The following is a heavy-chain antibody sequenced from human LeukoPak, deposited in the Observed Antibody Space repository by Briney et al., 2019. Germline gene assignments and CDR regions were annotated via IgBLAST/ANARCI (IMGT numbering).Heavy chain of an antibody. Sequence: PSETLSLTCAVYGGSFSGYYWSWIRQPPGKGLEWIGEINHSGSTNYNPSLKSRVTISVDTPKNQFSLKLSSVTAADTAVYYCARVRLVYSSSSELIVVVTDYFDYWGQGTLVTVSS. CDR3: ARVRLVYSSSSELIVVVTDYFDY. CDR1: GGSFSGYY. J-gene: IGHJ4*02. CDR2: INHSGST. D-gene: IGHD2-21*02. V-gene: IGHV4-34*01.